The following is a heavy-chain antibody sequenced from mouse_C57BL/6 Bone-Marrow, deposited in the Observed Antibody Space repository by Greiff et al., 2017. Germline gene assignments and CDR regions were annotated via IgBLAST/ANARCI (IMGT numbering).Heavy chain of an antibody. J-gene: IGHJ3*01. CDR1: GFTFSSYA. D-gene: IGHD2-4*01. V-gene: IGHV5-4*01. CDR2: ISDGGSYT. CDR3: AREKCYDYEGFAY. Sequence: EVKLVESGGGLVKPGGSLKLSCAASGFTFSSYAMSWVRQTPEKRLEWVATISDGGSYTYYPDNVKGRFTISRDNAKNNLYLQMSHLKSEDTAMYYCAREKCYDYEGFAYWGQRTLVTVSA.